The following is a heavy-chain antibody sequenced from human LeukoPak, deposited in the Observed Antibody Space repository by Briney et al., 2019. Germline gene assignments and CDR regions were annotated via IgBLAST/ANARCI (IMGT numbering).Heavy chain of an antibody. Sequence: SETLSLTCAVYGGSFTEYHWSWIRQPPGKSLEWIGEVNYTGRTHYNPSLPSRVTISIDMSERQFSLRLTSVTAADTAVYYCARERRVEVSARQTVAFDMWAQGTMVIVSS. V-gene: IGHV4-34*01. CDR3: ARERRVEVSARQTVAFDM. CDR1: GGSFTEYH. J-gene: IGHJ3*02. D-gene: IGHD5/OR15-5a*01. CDR2: VNYTGRT.